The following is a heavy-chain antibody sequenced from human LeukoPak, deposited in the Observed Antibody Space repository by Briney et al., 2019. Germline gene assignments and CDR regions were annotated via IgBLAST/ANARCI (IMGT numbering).Heavy chain of an antibody. CDR3: ARGLSITGTSIPLP. CDR1: GYTFTSYG. CDR2: MNPNSGNT. J-gene: IGHJ4*02. V-gene: IGHV1-8*02. Sequence: GASVKVSCKASGYTFTSYGISWVRQATGQGLEWMGWMNPNSGNTGYAQKFQGRVTMTRNTSISTAYMELSSLRSEDTAVYYCARGLSITGTSIPLPWGQGTLVTVSS. D-gene: IGHD1-7*01.